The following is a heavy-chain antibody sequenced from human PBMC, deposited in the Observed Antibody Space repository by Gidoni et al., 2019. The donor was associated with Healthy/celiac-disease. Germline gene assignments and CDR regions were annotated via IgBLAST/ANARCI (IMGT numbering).Heavy chain of an antibody. D-gene: IGHD2-15*01. V-gene: IGHV3-11*06. CDR2: ISSSSSYT. CDR3: ARDRVVVVPSRVWYDY. J-gene: IGHJ4*02. CDR1: GFTFSEYY. Sequence: QVQLVESGGGLVKPGGSLRLSCAASGFTFSEYYMSWIGQAPGKGLEWVSDISSSSSYTNYADSVKGRFTISRDNAKNSLYLQMNSLRAEDTAVYYCARDRVVVVPSRVWYDYWGQGTLVTVSS.